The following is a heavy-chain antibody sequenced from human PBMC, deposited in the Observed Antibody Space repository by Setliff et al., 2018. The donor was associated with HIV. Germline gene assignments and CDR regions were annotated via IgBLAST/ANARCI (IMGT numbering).Heavy chain of an antibody. CDR3: ARQVPIPGVAVTPIDF. CDR1: GGSIRSYY. D-gene: IGHD3-22*01. J-gene: IGHJ4*02. V-gene: IGHV4-59*08. Sequence: PSETLSLTCTVSGGSIRSYYWSWIRQSPGKGLEWIGYVFYNGDTAYNPSLKSRLTISVDTSQHQFSLKLTSVTAADTAVYYCARQVPIPGVAVTPIDFWGQGILVTVSS. CDR2: VFYNGDT.